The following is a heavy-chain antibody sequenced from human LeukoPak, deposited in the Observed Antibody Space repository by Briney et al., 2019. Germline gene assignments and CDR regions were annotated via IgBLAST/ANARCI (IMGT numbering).Heavy chain of an antibody. CDR2: IYYSGST. CDR1: RGSISSSSYY. J-gene: IGHJ1*01. V-gene: IGHV4-39*01. D-gene: IGHD3-10*01. CDR3: ARHGLWSGEWSWWFQH. Sequence: SETLSLTCTVSRGSISSSSYYWGWIRQPPGKGLEWIVSIYYSGSTYYNPSLKSRVTISVDTSKNQFSLKLSSVTAADTAVYYCARHGLWSGEWSWWFQHWGQGTLVTVSS.